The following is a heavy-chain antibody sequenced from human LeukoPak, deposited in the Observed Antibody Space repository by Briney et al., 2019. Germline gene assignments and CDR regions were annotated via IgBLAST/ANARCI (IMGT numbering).Heavy chain of an antibody. V-gene: IGHV1-2*02. CDR1: GYTFTGYF. Sequence: ASVKVSCKASGYTFTGYFMHWVRQAPGQGLDWMGWINPNTGGTKYAQRFQGRVTMTRDTSIGTAYMELSTVTSDDTAVYFCARVHATGYFSLDLGYWGQGTLVTVSS. CDR3: ARVHATGYFSLDLGY. D-gene: IGHD3-9*01. J-gene: IGHJ4*02. CDR2: INPNTGGT.